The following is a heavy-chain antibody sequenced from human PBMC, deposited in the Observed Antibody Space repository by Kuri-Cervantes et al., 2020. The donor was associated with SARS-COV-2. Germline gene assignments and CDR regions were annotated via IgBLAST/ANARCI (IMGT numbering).Heavy chain of an antibody. CDR2: IRSSSSYI. J-gene: IGHJ3*01. D-gene: IGHD2-2*01. CDR1: GCTFSCYS. V-gene: IGHV3-21*01. Sequence: ESLKIYCAASGCTFSCYSMKWVRQAPGKGLGWVSSIRSSSSYIYYADSVNGRFTISRDNAKNSLCLQMNSLRAEDTAVYYCARDHCSSTSCYLWGQGTMVTVSS. CDR3: ARDHCSSTSCYL.